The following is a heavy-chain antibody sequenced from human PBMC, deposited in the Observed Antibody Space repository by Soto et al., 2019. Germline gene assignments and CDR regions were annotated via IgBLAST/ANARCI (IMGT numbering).Heavy chain of an antibody. Sequence: HPVGSLRLSCASSVFSVSDNYMSCVRQAPGKGLQWVAVIYVSGAAYSAEPVKGRFIISRDNSKNSLFLQINNLKTEDTAVYFCARGISSDAYNPLGYWGQGTLVTVSS. CDR3: ARGISSDAYNPLGY. CDR1: VFSVSDNY. D-gene: IGHD1-1*01. CDR2: IYVSGAA. V-gene: IGHV3-53*01. J-gene: IGHJ4*02.